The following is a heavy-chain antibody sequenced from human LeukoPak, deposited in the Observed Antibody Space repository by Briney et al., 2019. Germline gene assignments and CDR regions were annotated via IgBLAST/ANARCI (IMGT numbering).Heavy chain of an antibody. V-gene: IGHV4-39*07. CDR2: IYYSGST. D-gene: IGHD5-24*01. J-gene: IGHJ4*02. CDR3: ARIRDGYNSIFDY. CDR1: GGSISSNSYY. Sequence: SETLSLTCAVSGGSISSNSYYWGWIRQPPGKGLEWIGSIYYSGSTYYNPSLKSRVTISVDTSKNQFSLKLSSVTAADTAVYYCARIRDGYNSIFDYWGQGTLVTVSS.